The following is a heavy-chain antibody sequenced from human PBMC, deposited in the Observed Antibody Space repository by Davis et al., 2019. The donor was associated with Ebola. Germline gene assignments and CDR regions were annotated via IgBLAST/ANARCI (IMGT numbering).Heavy chain of an antibody. J-gene: IGHJ3*02. D-gene: IGHD6-13*01. Sequence: GGSLRLSCAASGFTFSNYWMNWVRQAPGKGPEWVANIQEDGSETYYVDSVKGRFTISRDNAKNSLYLQMNSLRAEDTAVYYCARVRSSWYRIDALDIWGQGTMVIVSS. CDR1: GFTFSNYW. CDR3: ARVRSSWYRIDALDI. V-gene: IGHV3-7*01. CDR2: IQEDGSET.